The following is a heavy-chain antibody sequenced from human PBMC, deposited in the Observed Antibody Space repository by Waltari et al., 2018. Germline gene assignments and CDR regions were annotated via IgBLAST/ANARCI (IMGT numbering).Heavy chain of an antibody. D-gene: IGHD3-3*01. CDR3: ARGGYEFWSGYIRRAYYYYGMDV. CDR2: IIPIFGTA. CDR1: GGTFSSYA. V-gene: IGHV1-69*01. J-gene: IGHJ6*02. Sequence: QVQLVQSGAEVKKPGSSVKVSCKASGGTFSSYAISWVRQAPGQGLEWMGGIIPIFGTANYAQKFQGRVTITSDESTSTAYMELSSLRSEDTAVYYCARGGYEFWSGYIRRAYYYYGMDVWGQGTTVTVSS.